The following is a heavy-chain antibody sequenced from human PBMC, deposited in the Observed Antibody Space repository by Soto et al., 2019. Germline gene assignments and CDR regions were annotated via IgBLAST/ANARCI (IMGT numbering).Heavy chain of an antibody. CDR2: IYYSGST. CDR3: ARQETYYDYVWGSYRSSYFDY. V-gene: IGHV4-39*01. Sequence: QLQLQESGPGLVKPSETLSLTCTVSGGSISSSSYYWGWIRQPPGKGLEWIGSIYYSGSTYYNPSLKSRVTISVDTSKNQFSLKLSSVTAADTAVYYCARQETYYDYVWGSYRSSYFDYWGQGTLVTVSS. D-gene: IGHD3-16*02. CDR1: GGSISSSSYY. J-gene: IGHJ4*02.